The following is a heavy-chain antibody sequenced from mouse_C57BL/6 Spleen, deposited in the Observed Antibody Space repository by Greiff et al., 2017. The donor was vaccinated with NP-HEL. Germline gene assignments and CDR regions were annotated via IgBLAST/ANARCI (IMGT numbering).Heavy chain of an antibody. CDR3: TRKKVYYGNYRWYFDV. CDR1: GYTFTDYE. D-gene: IGHD2-1*01. V-gene: IGHV1-15*01. Sequence: QVQLKQSGAELVRPGASVTLSCKASGYTFTDYEMHWVKQTPVHGLEWIGAIDPETGGPAYNQKFKGKAILTADKSSSPAYMELRSLTSEDSAVYYCTRKKVYYGNYRWYFDVWGTGTTVTVSS. CDR2: IDPETGGP. J-gene: IGHJ1*03.